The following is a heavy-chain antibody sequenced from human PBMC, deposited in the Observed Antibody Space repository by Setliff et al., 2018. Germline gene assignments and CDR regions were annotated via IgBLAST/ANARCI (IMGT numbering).Heavy chain of an antibody. V-gene: IGHV4-39*01. D-gene: IGHD1-26*01. J-gene: IGHJ3*02. Sequence: PSETLSLTCTVSGASITTSNSYWGWIRQPPGKGPEWIAHIYYSGNTFYNPSLGSRLTISGDTSKNQFSLKLSSVTAADTAVYYCARRIVGAVDGFDIWGQGTMVTVSS. CDR1: GASITTSNSY. CDR3: ARRIVGAVDGFDI. CDR2: IYYSGNT.